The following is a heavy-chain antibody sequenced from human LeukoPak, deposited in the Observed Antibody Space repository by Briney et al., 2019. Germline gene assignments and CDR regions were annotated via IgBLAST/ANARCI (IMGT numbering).Heavy chain of an antibody. Sequence: PGRSLRLSCAASGFTSSRFAMHWVRQAPGKGLEWVSAISGSGGSTYYADSVKGRFTISRDNSKNTLYLQMNSLRAEDTAVYYCAKELMIVVVTPFDYWGQGTLVTVSS. J-gene: IGHJ4*02. CDR1: GFTSSRFA. CDR2: ISGSGGST. CDR3: AKELMIVVVTPFDY. D-gene: IGHD3-22*01. V-gene: IGHV3-23*01.